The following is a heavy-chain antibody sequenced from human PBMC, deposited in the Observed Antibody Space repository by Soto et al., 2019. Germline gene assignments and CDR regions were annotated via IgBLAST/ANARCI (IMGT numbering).Heavy chain of an antibody. V-gene: IGHV4-31*11. CDR1: GGSISNGGYY. D-gene: IGHD6-13*01. CDR2: IYFSGST. J-gene: IGHJ6*03. Sequence: QVQLQESGPGLVKPSQTLSLTCVLSGGSISNGGYYWSWIRQHPGKGLEWIGAIYFSGSTYYNPSLKSRVTISVATPKNQFSLKLSSVTAADTAVYYCARDSHSQQPNHRWGGGYMDVWGKGTTVTVSS. CDR3: ARDSHSQQPNHRWGGGYMDV.